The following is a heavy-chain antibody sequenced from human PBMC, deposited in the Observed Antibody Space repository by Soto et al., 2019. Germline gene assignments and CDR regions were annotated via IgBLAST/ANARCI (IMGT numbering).Heavy chain of an antibody. Sequence: PSETLSLTCTVSGGSISSYYWSWIQQPPGKGLEWIGYIYYSGSTNYNPSLKSRVTISVDTSKNQFSLKLSSVTAADTAVYYCARGYDFWSGTTRGGMDVWGQGTTVTVSS. D-gene: IGHD3-3*01. V-gene: IGHV4-59*01. CDR2: IYYSGST. J-gene: IGHJ6*02. CDR3: ARGYDFWSGTTRGGMDV. CDR1: GGSISSYY.